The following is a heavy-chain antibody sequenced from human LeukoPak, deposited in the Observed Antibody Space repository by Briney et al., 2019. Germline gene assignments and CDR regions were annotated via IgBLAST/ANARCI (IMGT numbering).Heavy chain of an antibody. CDR3: GGRRV. CDR1: GFTFSSYA. Sequence: GGSLRLSCAASGFTFSSYAMHWVRQAPGKGLEWVGRVRSKSDAGTMDYAAHVEGRFTISRDDSKNMVYLDMNSLKTEDTAVYYCGGRRVWGNGTVVTVS. J-gene: IGHJ6*03. CDR2: VRSKSDAGTM. V-gene: IGHV3-15*01. D-gene: IGHD3-16*01.